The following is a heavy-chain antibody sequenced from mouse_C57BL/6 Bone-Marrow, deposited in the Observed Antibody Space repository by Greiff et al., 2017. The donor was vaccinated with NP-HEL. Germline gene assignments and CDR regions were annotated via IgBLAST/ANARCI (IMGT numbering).Heavy chain of an antibody. CDR1: GFTFTDYY. Sequence: EVQRVESGGGLVQPGGSLSLSCAASGFTFTDYYMSWVRQPPGKALEWLGFIRNKANGYTTEYSASVKGRFTISRDNSQSILYLQMNALRAEDSATYYCARYGIPDYFDYWGQGTTLTVSS. J-gene: IGHJ2*01. CDR3: ARYGIPDYFDY. V-gene: IGHV7-3*01. CDR2: IRNKANGYTT.